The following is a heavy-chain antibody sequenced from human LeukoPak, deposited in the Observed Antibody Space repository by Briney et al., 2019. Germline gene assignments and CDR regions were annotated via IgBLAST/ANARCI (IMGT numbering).Heavy chain of an antibody. CDR2: INHSGST. Sequence: SETLSLTCAVYGGSFGGYYWSWIRQPPGKGLEWIGEINHSGSTNYNPSLKSRVTISVDTSKNQFSLKLSSVTAADTAVYYCARERVGYFDYWGQGTLVTVSS. J-gene: IGHJ4*02. D-gene: IGHD2-2*01. CDR1: GGSFGGYY. CDR3: ARERVGYFDY. V-gene: IGHV4-34*01.